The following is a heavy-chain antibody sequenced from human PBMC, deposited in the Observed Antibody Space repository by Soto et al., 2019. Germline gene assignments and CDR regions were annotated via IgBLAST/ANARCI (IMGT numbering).Heavy chain of an antibody. V-gene: IGHV3-21*01. J-gene: IGHJ4*02. Sequence: PGGSLRLSCAASGFTFSSYSLNWVRQAPGKGLEWVSSISTSSSYIYYADSVKGRFTISRDNAKNSLYLQMNSLRAEDTAVYYCARDRYYGSGSSKPFDYWGQGTLVTVSS. CDR1: GFTFSSYS. CDR2: ISTSSSYI. D-gene: IGHD3-10*01. CDR3: ARDRYYGSGSSKPFDY.